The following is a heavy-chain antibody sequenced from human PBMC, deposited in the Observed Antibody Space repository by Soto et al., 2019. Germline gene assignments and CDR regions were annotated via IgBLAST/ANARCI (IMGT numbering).Heavy chain of an antibody. D-gene: IGHD3-22*01. J-gene: IGHJ4*02. Sequence: SETLSLTCTVSGGSIRDYYWGWIRQSPGKGLEWIGYIYYTGTTKYNPSLKSRVTISVDTSKNQFSLKLSSVTAADTAVYYCARGDYYDSSGYYYQPFFYWGQGTLVTVSS. CDR1: GGSIRDYY. CDR3: ARGDYYDSSGYYYQPFFY. CDR2: IYYTGTT. V-gene: IGHV4-59*01.